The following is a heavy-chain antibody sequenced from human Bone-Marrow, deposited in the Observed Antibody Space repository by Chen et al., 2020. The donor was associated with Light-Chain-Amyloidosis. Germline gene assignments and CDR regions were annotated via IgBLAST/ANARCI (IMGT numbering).Heavy chain of an antibody. Sequence: EVQLEQSGPEVKKPGESLKISCKGSGYTFPNYWIGWVRQLPGKGLEWMGVIYPDDSDAEYSPSFGCQVTISADKSITTADLQWRSRKASDTAMYYCARRRDGYNFDYWGQGTLVTVSS. J-gene: IGHJ4*02. D-gene: IGHD5-12*01. CDR2: IYPDDSDA. CDR3: ARRRDGYNFDY. CDR1: GYTFPNYW. V-gene: IGHV5-51*01.